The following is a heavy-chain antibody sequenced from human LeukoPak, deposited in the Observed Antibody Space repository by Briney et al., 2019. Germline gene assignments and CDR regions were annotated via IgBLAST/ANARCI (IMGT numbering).Heavy chain of an antibody. D-gene: IGHD3-10*01. J-gene: IGHJ4*02. Sequence: PSETLSLTCAVYGESFSNYYWSWIRQPPGKGLEWIGEINHSGTTNYNPSLKSRVTMSLDTSKNEFSLKLSSVTAADTAVYYCARGSWAYHCGSGSHDFWGQGTLVTVSS. V-gene: IGHV4-34*01. CDR2: INHSGTT. CDR3: ARGSWAYHCGSGSHDF. CDR1: GESFSNYY.